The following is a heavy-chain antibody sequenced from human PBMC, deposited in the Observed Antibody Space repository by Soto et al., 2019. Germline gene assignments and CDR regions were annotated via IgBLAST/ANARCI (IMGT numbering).Heavy chain of an antibody. V-gene: IGHV4-31*03. CDR2: IHYSGNT. CDR1: GDSISTGGYY. J-gene: IGHJ4*02. CDR3: ATNHDDISGRTPLLFDS. D-gene: IGHD3-22*01. Sequence: QVQLQESGPGLVKPSQTLSLTCTVSGDSISTGGYYWDWIRQHPGKGPEWIGYIHYSGNTYYNPSLKSRLTISLDTSKNQFSLHLSSVTAADTAVYYCATNHDDISGRTPLLFDSWGQGTLVTVSS.